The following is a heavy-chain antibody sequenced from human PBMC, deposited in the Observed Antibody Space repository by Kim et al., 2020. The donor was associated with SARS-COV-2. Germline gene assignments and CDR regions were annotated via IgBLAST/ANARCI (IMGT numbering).Heavy chain of an antibody. CDR2: INYSGRT. CDR1: GGSINNDF. J-gene: IGHJ5*02. V-gene: IGHV4-59*08. Sequence: SETLSLTCTVSGGSINNDFWSWIRQPPGKGLEWIGYINYSGRTNFNPSLKRRVTISVDMSKNQFSLKLTSVTAADTALYYCARHVEGLASGPPWFDPWGQGTLVIVSS. D-gene: IGHD6-19*01. CDR3: ARHVEGLASGPPWFDP.